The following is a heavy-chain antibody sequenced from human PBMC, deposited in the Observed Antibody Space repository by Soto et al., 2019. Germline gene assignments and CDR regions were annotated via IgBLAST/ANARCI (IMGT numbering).Heavy chain of an antibody. CDR2: IYYSGST. J-gene: IGHJ4*02. CDR3: ARHERYSSGWSTIDY. CDR1: GGSISSYY. D-gene: IGHD6-19*01. V-gene: IGHV4-59*08. Sequence: SETLSLTCTVSGGSISSYYWSWIRQPPGKGLEWIGYIYYSGSTNYNPSLKSRVTISVDKSKNQFSLKMSSVTAADTAVYYCARHERYSSGWSTIDYWGQGTLVTVSS.